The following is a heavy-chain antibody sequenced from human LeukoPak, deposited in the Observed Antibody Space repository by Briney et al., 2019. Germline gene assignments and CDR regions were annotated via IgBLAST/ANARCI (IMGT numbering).Heavy chain of an antibody. CDR2: IRYDGSNK. Sequence: GGSLRLPCAASGFTFSSYGMHWVRQAPGKGLEWVAFIRYDGSNKYYADSVKGRFTISRENAKNFLYLQMNSLRAGDTAVYYCARGRHYGSGSPYWFDPWGQGTLVTVSS. V-gene: IGHV3-30*02. CDR3: ARGRHYGSGSPYWFDP. CDR1: GFTFSSYG. J-gene: IGHJ5*02. D-gene: IGHD3-10*01.